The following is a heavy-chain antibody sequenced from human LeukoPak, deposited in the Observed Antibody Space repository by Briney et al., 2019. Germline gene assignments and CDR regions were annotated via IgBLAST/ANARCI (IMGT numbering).Heavy chain of an antibody. CDR3: ARDLNYYGMDV. CDR2: ISGSGGST. CDR1: GFTFSSYA. V-gene: IGHV3-23*01. Sequence: GGSLRFSCAASGFTFSSYAMSWARQAPGKGLEWVSAISGSGGSTYYADSVKGRFTISRDNSKNTLYLQMNSLRAEDTAVYYCARDLNYYGMDVWGQGTTVTVSS. J-gene: IGHJ6*02.